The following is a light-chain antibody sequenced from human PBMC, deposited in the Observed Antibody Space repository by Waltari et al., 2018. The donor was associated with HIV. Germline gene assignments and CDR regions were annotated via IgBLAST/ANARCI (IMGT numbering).Light chain of an antibody. CDR1: SSSFGAYHF. V-gene: IGLV2-23*02. J-gene: IGLJ2*01. CDR2: GVT. Sequence: QSALTQLASVSGSPGQSITISCTAPSSSFGAYHFVSWYPQPPNKPPNLMIFGVTKRPAGVSDRFPGARSGNTASLTISGLQTEDEGDYYCCSYTGTGIAFGGGTKLTVL. CDR3: CSYTGTGIA.